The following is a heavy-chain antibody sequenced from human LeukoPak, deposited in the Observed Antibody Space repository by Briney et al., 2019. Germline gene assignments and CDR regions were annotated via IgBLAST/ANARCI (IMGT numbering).Heavy chain of an antibody. CDR2: ISGSGGGT. CDR1: GFTFSSYA. CDR3: AKDITIFGVVRPIDY. Sequence: GGSLRLSCAASGFTFSSYAMSWVRQAPGKGLEWVSAISGSGGGTYYADSVKGRSTISRDNSKNTLYLQMNSLRAEDTAVYYCAKDITIFGVVRPIDYWGQGTLVTVSS. J-gene: IGHJ4*02. V-gene: IGHV3-23*01. D-gene: IGHD3-3*01.